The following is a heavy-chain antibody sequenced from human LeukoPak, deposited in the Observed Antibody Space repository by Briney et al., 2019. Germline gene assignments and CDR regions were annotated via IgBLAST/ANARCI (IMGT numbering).Heavy chain of an antibody. J-gene: IGHJ3*02. CDR1: GGSISSGDYY. Sequence: PSETLSLTCTVSGGSISSGDYYWSWTRQPPGKGLEWIGYVYYSGSTYYNPSLKSRVTISVDTSKNQFSLKLSSVTAADTAVYYCARRGVTYYYGSGSHARDSDAFDIWGQGTMVTVSS. CDR2: VYYSGST. CDR3: ARRGVTYYYGSGSHARDSDAFDI. D-gene: IGHD3-10*01. V-gene: IGHV4-30-4*01.